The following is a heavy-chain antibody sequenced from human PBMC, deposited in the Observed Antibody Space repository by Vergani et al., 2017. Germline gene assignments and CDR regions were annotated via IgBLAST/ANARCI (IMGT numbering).Heavy chain of an antibody. CDR3: ARDRVDIVATTTYYYYYYGMDV. Sequence: EVQLVESGGGLVQPGGSLRLSCAASGFTVSSNYMSWVRQAPGKGLEWVSVIYSGGSTYYADSVKGRFTISRHKSKNTLHLQMNSLRAEDTAVYYCARDRVDIVATTTYYYYYYGMDVWSQGTTVTVSS. V-gene: IGHV3-53*04. J-gene: IGHJ6*02. D-gene: IGHD5-12*01. CDR1: GFTVSSNY. CDR2: IYSGGST.